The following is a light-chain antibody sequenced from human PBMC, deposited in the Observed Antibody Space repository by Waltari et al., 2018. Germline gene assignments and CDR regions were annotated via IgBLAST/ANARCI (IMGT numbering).Light chain of an antibody. CDR1: SSDVGGYNL. CDR3: CSYAGSSTFV. J-gene: IGLJ2*01. CDR2: EVS. V-gene: IGLV2-23*02. Sequence: QSALTQPASLSGSPGPSITISCTGTSSDVGGYNLVSRYQQHPGKAPKLMIYEVSKRPSGVSNRFSGSKSGNTASLTISGLQAEDEADYYCCSYAGSSTFVFGGGTKLTVL.